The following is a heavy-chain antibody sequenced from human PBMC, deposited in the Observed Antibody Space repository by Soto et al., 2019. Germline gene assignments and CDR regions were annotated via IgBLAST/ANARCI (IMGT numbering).Heavy chain of an antibody. V-gene: IGHV3-74*01. D-gene: IGHD3-3*01. CDR3: ARDNESWSGYYYYYYYGMDV. J-gene: IGHJ6*02. CDR2: INSDGSNK. CDR1: GFTFSSYW. Sequence: GGSLRLSCAASGFTFSSYWMHWVRQAPGKGLVWVSRINSDGSNKCYADSVKGRFTISRDKAKNTLYLQMNSLRAEDTAVYYCARDNESWSGYYYYYYYGMDVWGQGTTVTVSS.